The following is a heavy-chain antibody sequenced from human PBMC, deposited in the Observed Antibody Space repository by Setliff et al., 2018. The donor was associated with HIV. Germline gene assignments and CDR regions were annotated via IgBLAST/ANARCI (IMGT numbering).Heavy chain of an antibody. CDR3: ARDYPRLGYSYGPNYFDY. CDR1: GGTFSSYA. CDR2: IIPIFGTA. V-gene: IGHV1-69*13. D-gene: IGHD5-18*01. J-gene: IGHJ4*02. Sequence: VKVSCKASGGTFSSYAISWVRQAPGQGLEWMGRIIPIFGTANYAQKFRGRVTITADKSTSTAYMELSSLRSEDTAVYYCARDYPRLGYSYGPNYFDYWGQGTLVTVSS.